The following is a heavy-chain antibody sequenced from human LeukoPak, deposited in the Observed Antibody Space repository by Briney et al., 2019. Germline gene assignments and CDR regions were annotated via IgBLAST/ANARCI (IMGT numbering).Heavy chain of an antibody. CDR2: IWYDGSNK. CDR3: ARDHSSGWYYIDY. D-gene: IGHD6-19*01. J-gene: IGHJ4*02. CDR1: GFTFSSYG. V-gene: IGHV3-33*01. Sequence: GGSLRLSCAASGFTFSSYGMHWVRQAPGKGLEWVAVIWYDGSNKYYADSVKGRFTISRDNSKNTLYLQMSSLRAEDTAVYYCARDHSSGWYYIDYWGQGTLVTVSS.